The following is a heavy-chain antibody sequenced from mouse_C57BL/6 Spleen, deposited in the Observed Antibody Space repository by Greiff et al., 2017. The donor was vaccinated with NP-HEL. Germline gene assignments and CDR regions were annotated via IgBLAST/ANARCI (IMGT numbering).Heavy chain of an antibody. J-gene: IGHJ1*03. CDR3: ARKITTVGGYFDV. CDR2: ISSGSSTI. V-gene: IGHV5-17*01. Sequence: EVQVVESGGGLVKPGGSLKLSCAASGFTFSDYGMHWVRQAPEKGLEWVAYISSGSSTIYYADTVKGRFTISRDNAKNTLFLQMTSLRSEDTAMYYCARKITTVGGYFDVWGTGTTVTVSS. D-gene: IGHD1-1*01. CDR1: GFTFSDYG.